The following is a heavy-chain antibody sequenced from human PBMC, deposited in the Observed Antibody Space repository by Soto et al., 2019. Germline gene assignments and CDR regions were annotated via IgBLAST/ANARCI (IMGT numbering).Heavy chain of an antibody. V-gene: IGHV1-18*01. J-gene: IGHJ3*01. Sequence: GASVKVSCKASGYTFTSSGMSWVRQAPGQGLEWMGWISAHTGSSEYAQRFQGRVTMTTDRSTSTAYMELRSLRSDDTAVYYCARAFFYQGSDSCGYSLDAFDFWGQGTLVTV. CDR2: ISAHTGSS. CDR3: ARAFFYQGSDSCGYSLDAFDF. D-gene: IGHD3-22*01. CDR1: GYTFTSSG.